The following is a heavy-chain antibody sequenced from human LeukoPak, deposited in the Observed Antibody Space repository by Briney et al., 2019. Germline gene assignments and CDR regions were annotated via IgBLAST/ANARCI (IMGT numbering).Heavy chain of an antibody. D-gene: IGHD3-10*01. CDR2: ISSTSKYI. V-gene: IGHV3-21*01. CDR1: GFTFGSYS. CDR3: ARCYASGSYGMDY. Sequence: GGSLRLSCAASGFTFGSYSMNWVRQFPGKGLQWASSISSTSKYIYYADSVKGRFTVSRDNAKNSLSLQMNSLGAEDTAVYYCARCYASGSYGMDYWGQGTVVTVSS. J-gene: IGHJ4*02.